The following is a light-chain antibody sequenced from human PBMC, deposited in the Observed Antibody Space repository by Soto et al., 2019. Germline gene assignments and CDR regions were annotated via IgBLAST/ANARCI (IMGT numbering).Light chain of an antibody. V-gene: IGKV1D-12*01. CDR1: QGISRW. J-gene: IGKJ5*01. Sequence: DIQMTQSPSSVSASVGDRVTITCRASQGISRWLAWYQQKPGKAPKLLVYAASSLQSGVPSRFSGSGSGTDFTLTISSLQPEGFATFYCQQANSFPIPLGQGTRLEIK. CDR3: QQANSFPIP. CDR2: AAS.